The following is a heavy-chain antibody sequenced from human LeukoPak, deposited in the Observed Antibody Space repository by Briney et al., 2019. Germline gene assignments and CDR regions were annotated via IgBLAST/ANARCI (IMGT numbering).Heavy chain of an antibody. CDR1: GGSISSYY. D-gene: IGHD2-2*01. J-gene: IGHJ4*02. CDR2: IYYSGST. V-gene: IGHV4-59*01. CDR3: ANHFACGRTRCPPFDS. Sequence: SETLSLTCTVSGGSISSYYWSWIRQPPGKGLEWIGYIYYSGSTNYNPSLKSRVTISVDTSKNQFSLKLSSVTAADTAVYYCANHFACGRTRCPPFDSWGQGTLVTVSS.